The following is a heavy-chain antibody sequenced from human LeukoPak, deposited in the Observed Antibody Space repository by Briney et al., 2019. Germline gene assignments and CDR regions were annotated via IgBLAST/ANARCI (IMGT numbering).Heavy chain of an antibody. CDR2: IYTSGST. CDR1: GGSISSGSYY. CDR3: ARLVVPDAFDI. V-gene: IGHV4-61*02. D-gene: IGHD2-2*01. J-gene: IGHJ3*02. Sequence: SQTLSLTCTVSGGSISSGSYYWSWIRQPAGKGLEWIGRIYTSGSTNYNPSLKSRVTISVDTSKNQFSLKLSSVTAADTAVYYCARLVVPDAFDIWGQGTMVTVSS.